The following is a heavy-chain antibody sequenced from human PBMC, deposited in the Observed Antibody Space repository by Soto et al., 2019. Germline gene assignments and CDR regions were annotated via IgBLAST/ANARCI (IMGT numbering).Heavy chain of an antibody. J-gene: IGHJ4*02. CDR2: MSSDGSKI. CDR1: GFDFTYYA. D-gene: IGHD1-26*01. CDR3: AKDEGVGGTLGLFDY. V-gene: IGHV3-30*18. Sequence: QVQLVESGGVAVQPGESLRLSCVASGFDFTYYAMHWVRQAPGKGLESVAVMSSDGSKIHHTDSVKGRFTISRDNSKNTLYLQMNSLRKEDTAVYFCAKDEGVGGTLGLFDYWGQGTLVSVSS.